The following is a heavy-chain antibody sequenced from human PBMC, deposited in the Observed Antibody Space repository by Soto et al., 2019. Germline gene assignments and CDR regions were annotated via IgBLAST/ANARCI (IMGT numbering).Heavy chain of an antibody. CDR1: GYTFTSYG. CDR2: ISAYNGNT. D-gene: IGHD3-22*01. Sequence: ASVKVSCKASGYTFTSYGISWVRQAPGQGLEWMGWISAYNGNTNYAQKLQGRVTMTTDTSTSTAYMELRSLRPDDTAVYYCARDRPLFYDSSGRAFDYWGQGTLVTVSS. CDR3: ARDRPLFYDSSGRAFDY. J-gene: IGHJ4*02. V-gene: IGHV1-18*04.